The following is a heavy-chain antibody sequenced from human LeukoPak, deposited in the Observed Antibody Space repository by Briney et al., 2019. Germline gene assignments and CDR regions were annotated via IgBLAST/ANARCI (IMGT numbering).Heavy chain of an antibody. V-gene: IGHV5-51*01. CDR3: ARLDTSGYYYYGMDV. CDR2: IYPGDSEP. J-gene: IGHJ6*02. Sequence: ESLKISCKGSGYSFTSYWIGWVRQMPGKGLEWMGIIYPGDSEPRYSPSFQGQVIISADKSISTVYLQWSSLKASDTAMYYCARLDTSGYYYYGMDVWGQGTTVTVSS. D-gene: IGHD3-22*01. CDR1: GYSFTSYW.